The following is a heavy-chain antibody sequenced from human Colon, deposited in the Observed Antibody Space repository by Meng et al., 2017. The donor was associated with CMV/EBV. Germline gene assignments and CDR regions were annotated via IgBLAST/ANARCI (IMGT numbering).Heavy chain of an antibody. CDR1: GGSVNRNTYY. CDR3: VRDHGSSSWFFY. V-gene: IGHV4-39*07. D-gene: IGHD6-13*01. Sequence: QLPESGPGLVTPSETLSLTCTASGGSVNRNTYYWGWIRQPPGKSLEWIGTIFDSGSAFYNPSLQSRVSVSIDMSRNQLSLSLSSVTAADTAVYYCVRDHGSSSWFFYWGQGTLVTVSS. J-gene: IGHJ4*02. CDR2: IFDSGSA.